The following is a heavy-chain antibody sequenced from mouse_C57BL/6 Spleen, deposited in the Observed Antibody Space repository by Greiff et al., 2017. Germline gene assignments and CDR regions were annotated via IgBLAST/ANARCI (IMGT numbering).Heavy chain of an antibody. CDR3: TTGGYDAMDY. Sequence: EVQLQQPGTELVKPGASVKLSCKASGYTFTSYWMHWVKQRPGQGLEWIGRIDPEDGDTEYAPKFQGKATMTADTSSNTAYLQLSSLTSEDTAVYYCTTGGYDAMDYWGQGTSVTVSS. V-gene: IGHV14-1*01. J-gene: IGHJ4*01. CDR2: IDPEDGDT. CDR1: GYTFTSYW.